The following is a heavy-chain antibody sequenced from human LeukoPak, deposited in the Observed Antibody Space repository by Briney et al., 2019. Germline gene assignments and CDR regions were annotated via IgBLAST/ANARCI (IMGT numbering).Heavy chain of an antibody. CDR3: ARDKLRGSYDAAFDY. V-gene: IGHV3-30*04. CDR1: GFAFSSYA. CDR2: ISYDGNNK. J-gene: IGHJ4*02. Sequence: GRSLRLSCAASGFAFSSYAIHWVRQAPGKGLEWVAVISYDGNNKYYADSVKGRFTISRDNAKNSLYLQMNSLRAEDTAVYYCARDKLRGSYDAAFDYWGQGTLVTVSS. D-gene: IGHD1-26*01.